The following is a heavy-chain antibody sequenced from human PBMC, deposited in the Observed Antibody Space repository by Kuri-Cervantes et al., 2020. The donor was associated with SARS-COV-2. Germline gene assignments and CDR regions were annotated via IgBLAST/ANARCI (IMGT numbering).Heavy chain of an antibody. D-gene: IGHD2-21*01. Sequence: SETLSLTCTVSGGSISSSSHSWGWIRQPPGKGLEWIGYIYYSGSTNYNPSLKSRVTISVDTSKNQFSLKLSSVTAADTAVYYCARGGDYDPWGQGTLVTVSS. CDR3: ARGGDYDP. J-gene: IGHJ5*02. CDR1: GGSISSSSHS. CDR2: IYYSGST. V-gene: IGHV4-61*05.